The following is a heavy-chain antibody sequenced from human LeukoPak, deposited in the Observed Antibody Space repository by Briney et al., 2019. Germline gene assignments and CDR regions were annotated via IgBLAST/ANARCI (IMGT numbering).Heavy chain of an antibody. J-gene: IGHJ3*01. CDR1: GFTFSSYA. CDR2: VSGSGANT. CDR3: ATARITMIDAFDF. V-gene: IGHV3-23*01. Sequence: GGSLRLSCAASGFTFSSYAMNWVRQAPGKGLEWVSVVSGSGANTYYADSVKGRFTISRDNSKNMPYLQMNSLRAEDTAVYYCATARITMIDAFDFWGQGTMVTVSS. D-gene: IGHD3-22*01.